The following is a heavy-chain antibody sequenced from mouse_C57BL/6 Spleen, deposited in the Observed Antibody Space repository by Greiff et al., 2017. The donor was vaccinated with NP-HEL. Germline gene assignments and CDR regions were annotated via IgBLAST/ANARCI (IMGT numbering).Heavy chain of an antibody. CDR2: IDPANGDT. V-gene: IGHV14-4*01. J-gene: IGHJ1*03. CDR1: GFNIKDDY. D-gene: IGHD2-1*01. CDR3: TTGGYGNYVGKNFDV. Sequence: EVQLQQSGAELVRPGASVKLSCTASGFNIKDDYMHWVKQRPEQGLEWIGWIDPANGDTEYASKFQGKATITADTSSNTAYLQLSSLTSEDTAVYYCTTGGYGNYVGKNFDVWGTGTTVTVSS.